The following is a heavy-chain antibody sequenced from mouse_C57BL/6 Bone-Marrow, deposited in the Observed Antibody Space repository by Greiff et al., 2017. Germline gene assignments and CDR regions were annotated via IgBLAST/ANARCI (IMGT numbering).Heavy chain of an antibody. CDR2: IYPGGGYT. V-gene: IGHV1-63*01. CDR1: GYTFTNYW. Sequence: QVQLQQSGAELVRPGTSVKMSCKASGYTFTNYWIGWAQQRPGHGLEWIGDIYPGGGYTNYNEKFKGKATLTADKSSSTAYMQFSSMTSEDSAIYDCARCNTVVDDYYAMDYWGQGTSVTVSS. D-gene: IGHD1-1*01. J-gene: IGHJ4*01. CDR3: ARCNTVVDDYYAMDY.